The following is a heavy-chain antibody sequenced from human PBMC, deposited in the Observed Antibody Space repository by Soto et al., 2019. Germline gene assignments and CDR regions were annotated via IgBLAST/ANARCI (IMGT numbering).Heavy chain of an antibody. CDR1: GYTFTGYY. V-gene: IGHV1-2*04. Sequence: GASVKVSCKASGYTFTGYYMHWVRQAPGQGLEWMGWINPNSGGTNYAQKFQGWVTMTRDTSISTAYMELSRLRSDDTAVYYCARGDRNTVTQPDYYYYGMDVWGQGTTVTVSS. CDR2: INPNSGGT. J-gene: IGHJ6*02. D-gene: IGHD4-17*01. CDR3: ARGDRNTVTQPDYYYYGMDV.